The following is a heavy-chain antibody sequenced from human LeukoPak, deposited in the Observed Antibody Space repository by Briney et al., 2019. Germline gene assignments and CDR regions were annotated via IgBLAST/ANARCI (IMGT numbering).Heavy chain of an antibody. CDR2: IYYSGST. J-gene: IGHJ4*02. CDR1: GGSISSDY. CDR3: ARRVGATRPFDY. D-gene: IGHD1-26*01. V-gene: IGHV4-59*01. Sequence: SETLSLTCTVSGGSISSDYWSWIRQPPGKGLEWIGYIYYSGSTNYNPSLKSRVTISVDTSKNQFSLKLSSVTAADTAVYYCARRVGATRPFDYWGQGTLVTVSS.